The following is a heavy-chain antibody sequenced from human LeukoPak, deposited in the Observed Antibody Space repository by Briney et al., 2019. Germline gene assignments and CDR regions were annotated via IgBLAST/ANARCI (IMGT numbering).Heavy chain of an antibody. CDR3: AGVPITIFGVVITPDY. D-gene: IGHD3-3*01. V-gene: IGHV3-23*01. CDR2: ISGSGGST. J-gene: IGHJ4*02. Sequence: GGSLRLSCAASGFTFSSYAMSWVRQAPGKGLEWVSAISGSGGSTYYADSVKGRFTISRDNPKNTLYLQMNSLRAEDTAVYYCAGVPITIFGVVITPDYWGQGTLVTVSS. CDR1: GFTFSSYA.